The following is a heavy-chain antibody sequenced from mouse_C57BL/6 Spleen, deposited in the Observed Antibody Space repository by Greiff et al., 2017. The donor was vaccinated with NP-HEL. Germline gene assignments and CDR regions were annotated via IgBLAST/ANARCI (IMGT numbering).Heavy chain of an antibody. CDR2: ISYDGSN. J-gene: IGHJ3*01. CDR3: AREAY. CDR1: GYSITSGYY. Sequence: DVQLQESGPGLVKPSQSLSLTCSVTGYSITSGYYWNWIRQFPGNKLEWMGYISYDGSNNYNPSLKNRISITRDTSKNQFFLKLNSVTTEDTAAYYCAREAYWGQGTLCTVSA. V-gene: IGHV3-6*01.